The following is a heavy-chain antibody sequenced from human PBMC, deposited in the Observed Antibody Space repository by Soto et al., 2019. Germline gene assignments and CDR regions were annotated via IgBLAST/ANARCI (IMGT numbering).Heavy chain of an antibody. CDR1: GGTFSNDI. CDR2: IIPLLDIA. D-gene: IGHD5-12*01. V-gene: IGHV1-69*08. Sequence: QVQVVQSGAEVKKPGSSVKVSCKASGGTFSNDIITWVRQAPGQGLEWMGRIIPLLDIANYAQKFQGRVTSTADKATSTANMELNSLRSEDTAVYYCVRDSPIGSTYSGYDGIDYWGQGTLVTVSS. CDR3: VRDSPIGSTYSGYDGIDY. J-gene: IGHJ4*02.